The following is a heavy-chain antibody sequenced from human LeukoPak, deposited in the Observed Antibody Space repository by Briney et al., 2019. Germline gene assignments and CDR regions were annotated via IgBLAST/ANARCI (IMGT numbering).Heavy chain of an antibody. J-gene: IGHJ4*02. D-gene: IGHD1-26*01. CDR3: ARASGSYDY. V-gene: IGHV3-7*02. CDR2: INHDGGDK. Sequence: GGSLRLSCVASGFIFRNYWMSWVRQAPGKGLEWVANINHDGGDKNYVDSVKGRFTISRDNSKNTLYLQMNSLRPEDTAVYYCARASGSYDYWGQGTLVTVSS. CDR1: GFIFRNYW.